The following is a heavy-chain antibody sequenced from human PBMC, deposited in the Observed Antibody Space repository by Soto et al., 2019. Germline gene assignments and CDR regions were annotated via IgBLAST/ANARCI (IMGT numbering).Heavy chain of an antibody. CDR1: GGTFISYA. CDR2: IIPIFGTA. D-gene: IGHD2-2*01. Sequence: ASVTVSCQASGGTFISYAISWVRQAPGQGLEWMGGIIPIFGTANYAQKFQGWVTMTRDTSISTAYMELSRLRPDDTAVYYCARRYCSSTSCSGMDVWGQGTTVTVSS. CDR3: ARRYCSSTSCSGMDV. J-gene: IGHJ6*02. V-gene: IGHV1-69*05.